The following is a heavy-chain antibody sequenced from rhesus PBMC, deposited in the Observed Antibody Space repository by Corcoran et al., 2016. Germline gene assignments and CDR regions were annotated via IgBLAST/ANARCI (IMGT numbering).Heavy chain of an antibody. V-gene: IGHV4-173*01. CDR1: GGSISSNY. CDR3: ARDRYYNIWTGFDAFDF. D-gene: IGHD3-3*01. CDR2: ITGSGGST. Sequence: QLQLQESGPGLVKPSETLSLTCAVSGGSISSNYWRWIRQPPGKGLEWIGRITGSGGSTDYNPSLQSRVTISTDSSKNQFSLKLSSVTAAATAVYYCARDRYYNIWTGFDAFDFWGQGLRVTVS. J-gene: IGHJ3*01.